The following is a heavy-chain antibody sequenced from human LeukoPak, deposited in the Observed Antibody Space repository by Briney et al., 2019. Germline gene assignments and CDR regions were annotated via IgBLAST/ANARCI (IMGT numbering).Heavy chain of an antibody. J-gene: IGHJ5*02. D-gene: IGHD3/OR15-3a*01. V-gene: IGHV1-69*04. CDR2: IIPILGIA. Sequence: SVNVSCKASGGTFSSYAISWVRQAPGQGLEWMGRIIPILGIANYAQKFQGRVTITADKSTSTAYMELSSLRSEDTAVYYCARDVDDLGWFDPWGQGTLVTVSS. CDR1: GGTFSSYA. CDR3: ARDVDDLGWFDP.